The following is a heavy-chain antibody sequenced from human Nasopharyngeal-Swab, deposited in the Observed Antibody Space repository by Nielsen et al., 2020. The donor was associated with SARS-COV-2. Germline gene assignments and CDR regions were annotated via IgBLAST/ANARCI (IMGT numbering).Heavy chain of an antibody. CDR1: GFTFSSYA. J-gene: IGHJ4*02. CDR2: ISYDGSNK. D-gene: IGHD3-16*02. Sequence: GESLKISCAASGFTFSSYAMHWVRQAPGKGLEWVAVISYDGSNKYYADSVKGRFTISRDNSKNTLYLQMNSLRAEDTAVYYCATSYFGGLRLGELSFDYWGQGTLVTVSS. V-gene: IGHV3-30-3*01. CDR3: ATSYFGGLRLGELSFDY.